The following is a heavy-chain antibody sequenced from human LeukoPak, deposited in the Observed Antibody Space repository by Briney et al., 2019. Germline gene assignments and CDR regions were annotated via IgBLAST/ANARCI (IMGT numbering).Heavy chain of an antibody. J-gene: IGHJ5*02. D-gene: IGHD6-13*01. Sequence: ASVKVSCKASGYTFTGYYMYWVRQAPGQGLEWMGWINPNSGGTNYAQKFQGRVTMTTDTSTSTAYMELRSLRSDDTAVYYCARELKMGYSSSYWFDPWGQGTLVTVSS. CDR3: ARELKMGYSSSYWFDP. CDR1: GYTFTGYY. V-gene: IGHV1-2*02. CDR2: INPNSGGT.